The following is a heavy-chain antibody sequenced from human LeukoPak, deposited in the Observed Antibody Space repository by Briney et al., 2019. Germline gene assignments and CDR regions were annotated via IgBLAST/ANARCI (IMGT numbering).Heavy chain of an antibody. CDR1: GYTFTSYA. D-gene: IGHD3-10*01. Sequence: SVKVSCKSSGYTFTSYAMNWVRQAPGQGLEWMGAIIPIFGTTNSAQKFQGRVTIIADESTRTVYMELSSLRSEDTAVYYCARNRRVVRGVNIVENYYYYMDVWGKGTTVTISS. CDR3: ARNRRVVRGVNIVENYYYYMDV. J-gene: IGHJ6*03. CDR2: IIPIFGTT. V-gene: IGHV1-69*13.